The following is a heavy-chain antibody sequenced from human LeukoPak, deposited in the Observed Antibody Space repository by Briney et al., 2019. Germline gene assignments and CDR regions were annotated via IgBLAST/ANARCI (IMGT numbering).Heavy chain of an antibody. V-gene: IGHV1-69*04. D-gene: IGHD6-6*01. J-gene: IGHJ6*02. CDR3: ARAPPYSSSSSYYYYYGMDV. CDR1: GGTFSSYA. CDR2: IIPILGIA. Sequence: EASVKVSCKASGGTFSSYAISWVRQAPGQGLEWMGRIIPILGIANYAQKFQGRVTITADKSTSTAYMELSSLRSEDTAVYYCARAPPYSSSSSYYYYYGMDVWGQGTTVTVSS.